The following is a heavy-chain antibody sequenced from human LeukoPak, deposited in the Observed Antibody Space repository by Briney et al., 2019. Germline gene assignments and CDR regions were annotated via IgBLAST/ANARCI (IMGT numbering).Heavy chain of an antibody. CDR2: IYYSGST. D-gene: IGHD6-13*01. V-gene: IGHV4-39*07. Sequence: PSETLSLTCTVSGGSISSSSYYWGWIRQPPGKGLEWIGSIYYSGSTYYNPSLKSRVTISVDTSKNQFSLKLSSVTAADTAVYYCARGRGNSWYTDYWGQGTLVTVSS. CDR3: ARGRGNSWYTDY. CDR1: GGSISSSSYY. J-gene: IGHJ4*02.